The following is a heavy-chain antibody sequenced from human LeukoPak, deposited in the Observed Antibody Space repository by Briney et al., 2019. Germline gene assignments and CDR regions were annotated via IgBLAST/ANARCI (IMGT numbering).Heavy chain of an antibody. CDR3: TTASPSNNYGWGATLDH. Sequence: PGGSLRLSCADSTFSFTSAWMNWVRQAPGKGLEWVGRIKSQTYGGTKDYAAPVKGRFTISRDDSKSTLFLQMNGLTIEDTGVYYCTTASPSNNYGWGATLDHWGQGVLVTVSS. J-gene: IGHJ4*02. CDR1: TFSFTSAW. V-gene: IGHV3-15*01. D-gene: IGHD3-16*01. CDR2: IKSQTYGGTK.